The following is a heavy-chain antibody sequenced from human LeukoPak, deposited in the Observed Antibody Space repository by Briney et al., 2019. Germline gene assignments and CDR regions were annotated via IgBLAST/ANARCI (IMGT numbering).Heavy chain of an antibody. V-gene: IGHV1-46*03. Sequence: ASVKVSCNASVYSYTTYNIHGVRQAPGQGLEWMGIINPTDGSTSYAQNFQGRVTVTRDTSTSTVYMELSSLRSEDTAVYYCARVSDIAFARGFDFWGQGTLVTVSS. CDR3: ARVSDIAFARGFDF. CDR2: INPTDGST. CDR1: VYSYTTYN. J-gene: IGHJ5*01. D-gene: IGHD2-15*01.